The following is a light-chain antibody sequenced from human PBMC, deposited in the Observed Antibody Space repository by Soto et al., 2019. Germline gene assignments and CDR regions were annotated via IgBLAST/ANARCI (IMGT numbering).Light chain of an antibody. CDR1: QSVRSSY. CDR2: GAS. Sequence: EIVLTQSPGTLSLSPGERATLSCSASQSVRSSYLAWYQQKPGQAPRLLIYGASSRATGVPDRFSGSGSGTDFTLTISRLEPEDFAVYYCQQYGTFPRTFGQGTKVDIK. V-gene: IGKV3-20*01. J-gene: IGKJ1*01. CDR3: QQYGTFPRT.